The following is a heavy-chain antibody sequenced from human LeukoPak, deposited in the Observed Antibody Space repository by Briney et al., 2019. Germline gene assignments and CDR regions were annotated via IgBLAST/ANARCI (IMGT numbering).Heavy chain of an antibody. CDR1: GFTFSSYA. Sequence: SGGSLRLSCAASGFTFSSYAMSWVRQAPGKGLEWVSLISDSGGTIYYADSVKGRFTISRDNAKNSLYLQMNSLRAEDTAVYYCARFRRDGHLDYWGQGTLVTVSS. CDR2: ISDSGGTI. V-gene: IGHV3-23*01. D-gene: IGHD5-24*01. J-gene: IGHJ4*02. CDR3: ARFRRDGHLDY.